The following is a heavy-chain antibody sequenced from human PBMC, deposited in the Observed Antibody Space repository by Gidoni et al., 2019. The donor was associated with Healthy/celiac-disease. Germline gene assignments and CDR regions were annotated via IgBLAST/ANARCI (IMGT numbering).Heavy chain of an antibody. CDR1: GYSFTSDW. CDR3: ARRTDDYGDYRGGSEYFQH. V-gene: IGHV5-10-1*01. CDR2: IDSSDSYT. D-gene: IGHD4-17*01. Sequence: EVQLVQSGAEVKKPGESLRISCKGSGYSFTSDWISWVRQMPGKGLEWMGRIDSSDSYTNYSPSFQGYVTISADKSISTAYLQWSSLKASDTAMYYCARRTDDYGDYRGGSEYFQHWGQGTLVTVSS. J-gene: IGHJ1*01.